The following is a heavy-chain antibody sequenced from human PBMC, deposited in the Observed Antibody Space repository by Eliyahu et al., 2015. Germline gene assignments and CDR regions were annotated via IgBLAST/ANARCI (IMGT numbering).Heavy chain of an antibody. J-gene: IGHJ4*02. CDR2: INHSGST. V-gene: IGHV4-34*01. D-gene: IGHD4-23*01. CDR3: ARVGYGNHLDY. CDR1: GGSFSGYY. Sequence: QVQLQQWGAGLLKPSETLSLTCAVYGGSFSGYYWSWIRQPPGKGLEWIGEINHSGSTNYNPSLKSRVTISVDTSKNQFSLKLSSVTAADTAVYYCARVGYGNHLDYWGQGTLVTVSS.